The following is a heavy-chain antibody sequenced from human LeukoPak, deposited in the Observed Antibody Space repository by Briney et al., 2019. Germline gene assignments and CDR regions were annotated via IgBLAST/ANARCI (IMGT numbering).Heavy chain of an antibody. CDR1: GFTFYTYS. CDR2: INSISSAI. J-gene: IGHJ3*02. D-gene: IGHD3-3*01. CDR3: ARDWSSAFDI. V-gene: IGHV3-48*02. Sequence: GGSLRLSCAASGFTFYTYSMNWVRQAPGKGLEWVSYINSISSAIYYADSVKGRFTISRDNAKNSLYLQMNSLRDEDTAVYYCARDWSSAFDIWGQGTMVIVS.